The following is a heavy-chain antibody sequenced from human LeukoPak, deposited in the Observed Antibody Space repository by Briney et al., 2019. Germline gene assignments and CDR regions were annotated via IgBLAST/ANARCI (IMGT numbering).Heavy chain of an antibody. CDR1: GGSISSGSYD. CDR3: ARNVPSGVGRVAFHI. Sequence: SETLSLTCTVSGGSISSGSYDWSWIRQPAGKGLEWIGRIYTSGSTNYNPSLESRVTISVDTSKNQFYLKLISVTAADTAVYYCARNVPSGVGRVAFHIWGHGTLLTVSS. V-gene: IGHV4-61*02. D-gene: IGHD3-10*01. J-gene: IGHJ3*02. CDR2: IYTSGST.